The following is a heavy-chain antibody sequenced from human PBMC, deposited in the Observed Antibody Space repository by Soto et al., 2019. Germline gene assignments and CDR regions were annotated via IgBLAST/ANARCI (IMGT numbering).Heavy chain of an antibody. V-gene: IGHV1-18*01. CDR2: ISAYNGNT. CDR3: ARDPRPHYYYDSSGYDFDY. Sequence: ASVKVSCKASGYTFTSYGISWVRQAPGQGLEWMGWISAYNGNTNYAQKLQGRVTMTTDTSTSTAYMELRSLRSDDTAVYYCARDPRPHYYYDSSGYDFDYWGQGTLVTVS. J-gene: IGHJ4*02. CDR1: GYTFTSYG. D-gene: IGHD3-22*01.